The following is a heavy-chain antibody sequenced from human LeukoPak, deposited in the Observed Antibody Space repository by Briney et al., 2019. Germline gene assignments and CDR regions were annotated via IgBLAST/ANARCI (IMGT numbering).Heavy chain of an antibody. CDR1: GGSFSGYY. V-gene: IGHV4-34*01. J-gene: IGHJ4*02. Sequence: SETLSLTCAVYGGSFSGYYWSWIRQPPGKGLEWIGEINHSGSTNYNPSLKSRVTISVDTSKNQFSLKLSSVTAADTAVYYCARVDSGWYNYFDYWGQGTLVTVSS. CDR2: INHSGST. CDR3: ARVDSGWYNYFDY. D-gene: IGHD6-19*01.